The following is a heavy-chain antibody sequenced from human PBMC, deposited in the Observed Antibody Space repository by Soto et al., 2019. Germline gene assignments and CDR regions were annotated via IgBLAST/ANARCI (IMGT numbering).Heavy chain of an antibody. V-gene: IGHV2-5*02. CDR3: AYLPCSGGSCYWFSFSGMDV. D-gene: IGHD2-15*01. Sequence: QITLKASGPTLVKPTQTLTLTCTFSGFSISTSGVGVAWIRQPPGKDLEWLALIYWDDDKRYRPSLESRLTITKDTSKNQVVLTMTNMDSVDTATYYCAYLPCSGGSCYWFSFSGMDVWGQGTTVTVSS. J-gene: IGHJ6*02. CDR1: GFSISTSGVG. CDR2: IYWDDDK.